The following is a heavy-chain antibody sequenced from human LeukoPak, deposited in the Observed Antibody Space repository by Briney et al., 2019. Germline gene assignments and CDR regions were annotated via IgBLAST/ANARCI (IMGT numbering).Heavy chain of an antibody. CDR2: IWYNGSNK. V-gene: IGHV3-33*06. D-gene: IGHD2-21*01. CDR1: GFTFSSYG. J-gene: IGHJ4*02. CDR3: AKDEYHGGEKFDY. Sequence: AGGSLRLSCAASGFTFSSYGMHWVRQAPGKGLELVAVIWYNGSNKYYADSVKGRFTTSRDNSKNTLYLQMNSLRAEDTAVYYCAKDEYHGGEKFDYWGQGTLVTVSS.